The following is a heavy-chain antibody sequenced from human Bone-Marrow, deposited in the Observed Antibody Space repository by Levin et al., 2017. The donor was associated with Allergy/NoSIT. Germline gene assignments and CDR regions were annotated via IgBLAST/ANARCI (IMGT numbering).Heavy chain of an antibody. D-gene: IGHD6-19*01. CDR3: AKLLPWLVLTAPFDC. CDR1: GFTFSNYG. Sequence: SCAVSGFTFSNYGMHWVRQAPGKGLEWVALISYDGSDKDYADSVKGRFTISRDSSKNTLYLQMNSLRAEDTAVYYCAKLLPWLVLTAPFDCWGQGTLVTVSS. CDR2: ISYDGSDK. V-gene: IGHV3-30*18. J-gene: IGHJ4*02.